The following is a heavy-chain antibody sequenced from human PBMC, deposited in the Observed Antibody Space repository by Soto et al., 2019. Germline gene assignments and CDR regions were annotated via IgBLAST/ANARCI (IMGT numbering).Heavy chain of an antibody. V-gene: IGHV4-30-2*01. CDR3: ARENNVLPGGYFDY. J-gene: IGHJ4*02. D-gene: IGHD3-10*01. CDR1: GGSISSGGYS. Sequence: QLQLQESGSGLVKPSQTLSLTCAVSGGSISSGGYSWSWIRQPPGKGLEWIGYIYHSGSTYYNPPPRSRVTISVDRSKNQFSRKLSSVTAADTAVYYCARENNVLPGGYFDYWGQGTLVTVSS. CDR2: IYHSGST.